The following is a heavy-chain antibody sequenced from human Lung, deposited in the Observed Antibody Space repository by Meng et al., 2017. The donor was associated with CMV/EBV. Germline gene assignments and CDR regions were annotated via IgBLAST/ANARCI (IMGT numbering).Heavy chain of an antibody. CDR3: VREILAPIKYYFDS. CDR1: GVSIRSADYY. Sequence: SGVSIRSADYYWSWIRQPPGKGLEWVGYIFYNGSTSYNPSLKSRLSISMDTSKNQFSLKLRSLTAADTAIYYCVREILAPIKYYFDSWGQGTLVTVSS. D-gene: IGHD3-16*01. J-gene: IGHJ4*02. V-gene: IGHV4-30-4*01. CDR2: IFYNGST.